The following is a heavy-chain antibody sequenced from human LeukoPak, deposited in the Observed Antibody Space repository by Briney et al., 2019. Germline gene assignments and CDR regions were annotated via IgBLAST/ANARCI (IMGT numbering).Heavy chain of an antibody. J-gene: IGHJ4*02. D-gene: IGHD3-22*01. CDR2: INWNGGST. V-gene: IGHV3-20*01. CDR1: GFTFDDYG. Sequence: PGGSLRLSCAASGFTFDDYGMSWVRQAPGKGLEWVSGINWNGGSTGYADSVKGRFTISRDNAKNSLYLQMNSLRAEDTALYHCARLNYYHSIGSSDYWGQGTLVTVSS. CDR3: ARLNYYHSIGSSDY.